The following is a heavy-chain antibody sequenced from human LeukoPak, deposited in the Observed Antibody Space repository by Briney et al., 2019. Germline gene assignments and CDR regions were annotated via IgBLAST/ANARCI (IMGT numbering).Heavy chain of an antibody. CDR1: GFTVSDNY. V-gene: IGHV3-66*02. CDR2: IYSGGDT. Sequence: PGGSLRLSCAASGFTVSDNYMSWVRQAPGKGLEWVSVIYSGGDTYYADSVKGRFTISKDNSKNTLYLQMNSLRAEDTAVYYCARDRQGWLQYVGASLNWGQGTLVTVSS. J-gene: IGHJ4*02. CDR3: ARDRQGWLQYVGASLN. D-gene: IGHD5-24*01.